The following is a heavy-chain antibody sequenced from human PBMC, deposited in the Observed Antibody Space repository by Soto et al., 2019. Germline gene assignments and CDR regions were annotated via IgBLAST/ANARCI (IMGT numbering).Heavy chain of an antibody. CDR2: ISPNGGAT. V-gene: IGHV3-64D*06. D-gene: IGHD4-4*01. J-gene: IGHJ3*02. CDR3: VKAAYSSFDI. CDR1: GFTFSTYT. Sequence: GGSLRLSCSAAGFTFSTYTMLWVRQAPGKGLEYVSAISPNGGATYYADSVKGRFAISRDNSKNTLYLQLSGLRSDDTAVYYCVKAAYSSFDIWGQGTMVTVSS.